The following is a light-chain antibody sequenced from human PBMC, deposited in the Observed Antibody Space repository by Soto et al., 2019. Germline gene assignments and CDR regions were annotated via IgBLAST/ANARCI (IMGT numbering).Light chain of an antibody. J-gene: IGLJ7*01. Sequence: QSVLTQPASVSGSPGQSITISCTGTSSDVGGYNYVSWYQQHPGKAPKLMIYEVSNRPSGVSNRFSGSKSGNTASLTISGLQAEDEADYYCSSYTSSSLVFGTGTQLTVL. CDR3: SSYTSSSLV. V-gene: IGLV2-14*01. CDR2: EVS. CDR1: SSDVGGYNY.